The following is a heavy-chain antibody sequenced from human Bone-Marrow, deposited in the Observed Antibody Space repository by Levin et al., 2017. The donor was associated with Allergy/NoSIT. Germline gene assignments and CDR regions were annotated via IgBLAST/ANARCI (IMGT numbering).Heavy chain of an antibody. CDR2: ISNDASEK. CDR1: GFNFRNHG. Sequence: GESLKISCAASGFNFRNHGIHWVRQAPGKGLEWVGLISNDASEKFYADSVRGRFTISRDNTQQRVYLDMNSLSADDTALYYCAKSWGISWSHPEHWGQGTLVAVSS. V-gene: IGHV3-30*18. D-gene: IGHD6-13*01. CDR3: AKSWGISWSHPEH. J-gene: IGHJ1*01.